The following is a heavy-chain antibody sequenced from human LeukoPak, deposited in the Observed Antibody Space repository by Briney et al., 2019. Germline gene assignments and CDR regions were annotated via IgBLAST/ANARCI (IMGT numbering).Heavy chain of an antibody. D-gene: IGHD2-2*01. CDR1: GFTFDDYA. V-gene: IGHV3-43D*03. J-gene: IGHJ4*02. CDR2: ISWDGGST. CDR3: AKDQSPGYCSSTSCFPPPSIDY. Sequence: GGSLRLSCAASGFTFDDYAMHWVRQAPGKGLEWVSLISWDGGSTYYADSVKGRFTISRDNSKNSLYLQMNSLRAEDTALYYYAKDQSPGYCSSTSCFPPPSIDYWGQGTLVTVSS.